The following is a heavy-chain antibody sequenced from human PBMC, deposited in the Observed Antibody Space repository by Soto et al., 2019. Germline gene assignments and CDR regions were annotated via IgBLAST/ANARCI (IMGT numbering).Heavy chain of an antibody. Sequence: GASVKVSCKASGYTFTGYYMHWVRQAPGQGLEWMGWINPNSGGTNYAQNLQGRVTMTTDTSTSTAYMELRSLGSDDTAVYYCARGFSNSWSPEDYWGQGTLVTVSS. CDR1: GYTFTGYY. CDR2: INPNSGGT. J-gene: IGHJ4*02. CDR3: ARGFSNSWSPEDY. D-gene: IGHD2-2*01. V-gene: IGHV1-2*02.